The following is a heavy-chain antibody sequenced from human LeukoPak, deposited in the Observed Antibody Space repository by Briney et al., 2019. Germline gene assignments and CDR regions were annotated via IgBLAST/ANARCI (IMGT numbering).Heavy chain of an antibody. CDR3: ARVQYYYHYYGMDV. CDR1: GFTFSSYG. D-gene: IGHD6-19*01. CDR2: IWYDGSNK. J-gene: IGHJ6*02. V-gene: IGHV3-33*01. Sequence: GGSLRLSCAASGFTFSSYGMHWVRQAPGKGLEWVAVIWYDGSNKYYADSVKGRFTISRDNSKNTLYLQMNSLRAEDTAVYYCARVQYYYHYYGMDVWGQGTTVTVSS.